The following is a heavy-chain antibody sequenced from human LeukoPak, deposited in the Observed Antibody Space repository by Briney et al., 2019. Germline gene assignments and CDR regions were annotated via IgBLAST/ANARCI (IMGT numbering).Heavy chain of an antibody. CDR3: TKDEGWEHHY. CDR2: ISASDGNT. D-gene: IGHD1/OR15-1a*01. J-gene: IGHJ4*02. Sequence: GGSLRLSCAASGITIRSSGMSWVRQAPGKGLEWVSGISASDGNTYYADSVQGRFTIPRDSSENTLYLQMNSLRAGDTAIYYCTKDEGWEHHYWGQGTLVTVSS. V-gene: IGHV3-23*01. CDR1: GITIRSSG.